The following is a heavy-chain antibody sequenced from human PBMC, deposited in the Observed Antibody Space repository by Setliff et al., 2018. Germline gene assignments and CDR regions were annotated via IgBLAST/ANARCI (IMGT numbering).Heavy chain of an antibody. J-gene: IGHJ6*03. CDR2: IIPIFGTP. CDR1: GGTFSRSA. Sequence: GASVKVSCKASGGTFSRSAISWVRQAPGQGLEWMGGIIPIFGTPTYAQKFQGRVTIIADESTSTTYMELSSLRSEDTAVYYCARDRAARPPNSYYYYMDVWGKGTTVTVSS. D-gene: IGHD6-6*01. CDR3: ARDRAARPPNSYYYYMDV. V-gene: IGHV1-69*13.